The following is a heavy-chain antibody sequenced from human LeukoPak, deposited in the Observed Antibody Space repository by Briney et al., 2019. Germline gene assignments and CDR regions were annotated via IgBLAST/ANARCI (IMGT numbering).Heavy chain of an antibody. Sequence: GASVKVSCKTSGYSENFYGITWVRQVAGQGLEWMGWISAQHGQTEYAPNSQDRVTMTTDTYTNTAYMGLRSLRSDDTAVYYCAGSLGYCTSNACYLKYWGQGTLVTVSS. CDR3: AGSLGYCTSNACYLKY. J-gene: IGHJ4*02. V-gene: IGHV1-18*01. D-gene: IGHD2-2*01. CDR1: GYSENFYG. CDR2: ISAQHGQT.